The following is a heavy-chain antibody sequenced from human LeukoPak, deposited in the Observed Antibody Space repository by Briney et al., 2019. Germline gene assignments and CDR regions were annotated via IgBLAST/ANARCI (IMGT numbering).Heavy chain of an antibody. CDR3: ARGVLKSFDI. CDR1: GRHISSYY. J-gene: IGHJ3*02. V-gene: IGHV4-59*07. CDR2: IYYSGST. Sequence: SDTLSLTCTVSGRHISSYYWSWLRQPPGKGLEWIGYIYYSGSTNYNPSLKSRVTISVDTSKNQFSLKLSSVTAADTRVYSRARGVLKSFDIWGQGTMVTVSS. D-gene: IGHD2-8*01.